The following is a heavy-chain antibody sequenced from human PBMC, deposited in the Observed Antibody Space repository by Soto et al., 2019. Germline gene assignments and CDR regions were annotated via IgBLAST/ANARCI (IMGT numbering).Heavy chain of an antibody. D-gene: IGHD2-2*01. CDR3: ARSNGDQPHVYYYYGMDV. CDR2: IYYSGST. V-gene: IGHV4-31*03. CDR1: GGAISSGGYY. Sequence: QVHLQESGPGLVKTSQTRSLTCTVTGGAISSGGYYWSWIRQHPGKGLEWIGYIYYSGSTCYNPSLKSRVTIAVDTSKNQFSLKLSSVTAADTAVYYCARSNGDQPHVYYYYGMDVWGQGTTVTVSS. J-gene: IGHJ6*02.